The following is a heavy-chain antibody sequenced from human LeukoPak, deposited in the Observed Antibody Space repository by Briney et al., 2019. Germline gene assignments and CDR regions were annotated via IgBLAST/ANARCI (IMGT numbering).Heavy chain of an antibody. V-gene: IGHV4-34*01. J-gene: IGHJ3*02. CDR1: GFTFSSYA. Sequence: GSLRLSCAASGFTFSSYAMSWVRQPPGKGLEWIGEINHSGSTNYNPSLKSRVTISVDASKNQFSLKLSSVTAADTAVYYCARAPVLRYFDRVWSAFDIWGQGTMVTVSS. D-gene: IGHD3-9*01. CDR3: ARAPVLRYFDRVWSAFDI. CDR2: INHSGST.